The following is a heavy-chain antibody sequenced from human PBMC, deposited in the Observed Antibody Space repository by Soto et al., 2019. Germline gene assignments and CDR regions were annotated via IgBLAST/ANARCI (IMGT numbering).Heavy chain of an antibody. V-gene: IGHV3-23*01. J-gene: IGHJ4*02. CDR2: ISGSGGST. CDR3: AKLPVAGIDY. D-gene: IGHD6-19*01. CDR1: GFTFSSYA. Sequence: PVGSLRLPCAASGFTFSSYAMSWVRQAPGKGLEWVSAISGSGGSTYYADSVKGRFTISRDNSKNTLYLQMNSLRAEDTAVYYCAKLPVAGIDYWGQGTLVTVSS.